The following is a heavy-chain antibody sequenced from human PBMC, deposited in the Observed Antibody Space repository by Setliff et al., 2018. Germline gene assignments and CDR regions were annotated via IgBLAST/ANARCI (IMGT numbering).Heavy chain of an antibody. J-gene: IGHJ6*02. CDR3: ARDRQYCSSPTCYSSYFYYYGMDV. CDR1: GQSFSDYY. V-gene: IGHV4-34*01. CDR2: IYHSGST. D-gene: IGHD2-2*02. Sequence: SETLSLTCAIYGQSFSDYYWSWVRQPPGKGLEWIGEIYHSGSTNYNPSLKSRVTISVDTSKNQFSLKLSSVTAADTAVYYCARDRQYCSSPTCYSSYFYYYGMDVWGQGTTVSVSS.